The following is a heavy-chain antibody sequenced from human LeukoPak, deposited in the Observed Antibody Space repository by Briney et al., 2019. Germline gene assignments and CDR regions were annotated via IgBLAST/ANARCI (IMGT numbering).Heavy chain of an antibody. CDR3: AREGRDFWSGSRGWFDP. CDR2: THYSGSS. CDR1: GASISSDDYY. Sequence: SETLSLTCTVSGASISSDDYYWSWIRQPPGKGLKWFAYTHYSGSSFYNPSLKSRITISVDTSKNQFSLRLSSVTAADTAVYYCAREGRDFWSGSRGWFDPWGQGTLVTVSS. D-gene: IGHD3-3*01. V-gene: IGHV4-30-4*01. J-gene: IGHJ5*02.